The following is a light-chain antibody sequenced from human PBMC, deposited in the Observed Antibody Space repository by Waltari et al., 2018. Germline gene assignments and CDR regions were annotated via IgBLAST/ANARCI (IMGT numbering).Light chain of an antibody. J-gene: IGKJ2*02. Sequence: DIQMTQSPSTLSASVGDRVTITCRASQSISSWLAWYQQKPGKDPKLLIYKASNLERGVPSRFSGSGSGTEFTLTISSLQPDDFASYYCQQYNSHSGTFGQGTKLEIK. CDR2: KAS. V-gene: IGKV1-5*03. CDR1: QSISSW. CDR3: QQYNSHSGT.